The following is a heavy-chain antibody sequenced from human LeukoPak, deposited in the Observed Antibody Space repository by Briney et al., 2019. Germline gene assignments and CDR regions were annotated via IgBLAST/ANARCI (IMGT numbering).Heavy chain of an antibody. V-gene: IGHV4-34*01. J-gene: IGHJ2*01. CDR1: GGSFSGYY. D-gene: IGHD6-13*01. CDR2: INHSGST. CDR3: ARLPGIAAAGTWYFDL. Sequence: PSETLSLTCAVYGGSFSGYYWSWIRQPPGKGLEWIGEINHSGSTNYNPSLKSRVTISVDTSKNQFSLKLSSVTAADTAVYYCARLPGIAAAGTWYFDLWGRGTLVTVSS.